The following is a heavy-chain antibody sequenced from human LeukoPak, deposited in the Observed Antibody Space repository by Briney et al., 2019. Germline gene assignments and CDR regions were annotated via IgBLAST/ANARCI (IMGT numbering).Heavy chain of an antibody. J-gene: IGHJ4*02. CDR3: ASIVYSGYDSNDF. CDR1: GFTFSSYW. Sequence: GGSLRLSCAASGFTFSSYWMTWVRQAPGKGLEWVANIKQDGSEEYYVDSVKGRFTISRDNAKNSLYLQLNSLRAEDTAVYYCASIVYSGYDSNDFWGQGTLVTVSS. V-gene: IGHV3-7*01. CDR2: IKQDGSEE. D-gene: IGHD5-12*01.